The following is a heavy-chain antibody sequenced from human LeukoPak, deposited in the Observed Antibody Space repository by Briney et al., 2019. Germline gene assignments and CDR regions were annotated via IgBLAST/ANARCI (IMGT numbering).Heavy chain of an antibody. CDR2: MNPNSGNT. J-gene: IGHJ4*02. V-gene: IGHV1-8*02. CDR1: GGTFSSYA. CDR3: ARGYSNYVDYFDF. D-gene: IGHD4-11*01. Sequence: ASVKVSCKASGGTFSSYAISWVRQAPGQGLEWMGWMNPNSGNTGYARKFQGRFTMTRNTSISTAYMELSSLRSDDTAVYYCARGYSNYVDYFDFWGQGTLVTVSS.